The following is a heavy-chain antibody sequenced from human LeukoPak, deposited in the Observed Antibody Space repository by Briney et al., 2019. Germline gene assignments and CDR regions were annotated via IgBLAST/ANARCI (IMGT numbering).Heavy chain of an antibody. CDR3: AREVLRKFDY. Sequence: GRSLRLSCAASGFTFSSYGMHWVRQAPGKGLEWVAVISYDGSNKYYADSVKGRFTISRDNPKNTLYLQMNSLRAEDTAVYYCAREVLRKFDYWGQGTLVTVSS. D-gene: IGHD4-17*01. CDR1: GFTFSSYG. V-gene: IGHV3-30*03. J-gene: IGHJ4*02. CDR2: ISYDGSNK.